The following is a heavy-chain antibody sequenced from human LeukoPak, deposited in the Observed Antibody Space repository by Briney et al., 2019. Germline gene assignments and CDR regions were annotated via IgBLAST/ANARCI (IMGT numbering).Heavy chain of an antibody. J-gene: IGHJ5*02. CDR1: GGTFSSYA. CDR3: ARGPLPGYCSGGSCYYNWFDP. CDR2: IIPIFGTA. D-gene: IGHD2-15*01. Sequence: GASVKVSCKASGGTFSSYAISWVRQAPGQGLEWMGGIIPIFGTANYAQKFQGRVTTTTDESTSTAYMELSSLRSEDTAVYYCARGPLPGYCSGGSCYYNWFDPWGQGTLVTVSS. V-gene: IGHV1-69*05.